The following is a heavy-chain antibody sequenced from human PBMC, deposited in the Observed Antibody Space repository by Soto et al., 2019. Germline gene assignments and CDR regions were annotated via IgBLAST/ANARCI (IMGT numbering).Heavy chain of an antibody. Sequence: QIQLVQSGAEVKKPGASVKVSCKASGYSFTSYGITWVRQAPGQGPEWLGWITAEHGNTNYAQKFQGRGTMTTDTSTNTAYMELRGFRSDDTAVYYCARVVLEWLSTSGFDYWGQGTLVTVSS. CDR2: ITAEHGNT. V-gene: IGHV1-18*04. CDR3: ARVVLEWLSTSGFDY. D-gene: IGHD3-3*01. CDR1: GYSFTSYG. J-gene: IGHJ4*02.